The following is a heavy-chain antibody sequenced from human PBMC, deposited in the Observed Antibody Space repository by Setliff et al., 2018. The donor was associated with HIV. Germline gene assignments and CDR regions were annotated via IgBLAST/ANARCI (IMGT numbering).Heavy chain of an antibody. Sequence: SETLSLTCSVSGYSITHYYWNWIRQPPGKGLEWIGNIFDSENNNYNPSLKSRVSMSVDTSKNQFSLKLSSVTAAETAVYYCARGALYSSSSCFDYWGQGTLVTVS. J-gene: IGHJ4*02. CDR2: IFDSENN. D-gene: IGHD6-13*01. V-gene: IGHV4-59*01. CDR1: GYSITHYY. CDR3: ARGALYSSSSCFDY.